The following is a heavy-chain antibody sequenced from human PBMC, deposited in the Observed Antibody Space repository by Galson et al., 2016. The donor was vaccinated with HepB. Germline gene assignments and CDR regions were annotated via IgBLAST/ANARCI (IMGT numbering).Heavy chain of an antibody. CDR1: GFTFNAHW. J-gene: IGHJ1*01. CDR3: SREMTGSYFD. D-gene: IGHD3-10*01. CDR2: IRGDGIVS. V-gene: IGHV3-7*01. Sequence: SLRLSCAASGFTFNAHWMNWVRQAPGKGLEWVANIRGDGIVSYYAESVRGRFTISRDNAKNSLYLQMNGLRVDETAVYYWSREMTGSYFDWGQGTLATVPS.